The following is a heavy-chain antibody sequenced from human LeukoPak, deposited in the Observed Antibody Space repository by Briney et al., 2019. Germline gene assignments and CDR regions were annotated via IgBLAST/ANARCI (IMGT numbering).Heavy chain of an antibody. CDR2: ISWNGAAT. CDR3: ARGDFWAKRAFDI. Sequence: GGSLRLSCAASGFTFDDYTMHWVRQSPGRGLEWPSRISWNGAATSYADSVKGRFTISRDNAKNSLYLQMNSLRAEDTAVYYCARGDFWAKRAFDIWGQGTMVTVSS. V-gene: IGHV3-20*04. D-gene: IGHD3-3*01. CDR1: GFTFDDYT. J-gene: IGHJ3*02.